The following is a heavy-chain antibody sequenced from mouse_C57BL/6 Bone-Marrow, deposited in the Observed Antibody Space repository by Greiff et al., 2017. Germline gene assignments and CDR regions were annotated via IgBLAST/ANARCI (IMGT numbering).Heavy chain of an antibody. V-gene: IGHV1-81*01. J-gene: IGHJ1*03. Sequence: QVQLQQSGAELARPGASVKLSCKASGYTFTSYGISWVKQRTGQGLEWIGEIYPRSGNTYYNEKFKGKATLTADKSSSTAYMELHSLTSEDSAVYFCARLEFDGSSGDWYFDVWGTGTTVTVSS. CDR1: GYTFTSYG. CDR2: IYPRSGNT. D-gene: IGHD1-1*01. CDR3: ARLEFDGSSGDWYFDV.